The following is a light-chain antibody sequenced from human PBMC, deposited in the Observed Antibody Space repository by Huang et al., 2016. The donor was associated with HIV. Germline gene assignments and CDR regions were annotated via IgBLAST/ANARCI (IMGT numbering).Light chain of an antibody. V-gene: IGKV3-15*01. CDR2: GAS. J-gene: IGKJ2*01. CDR1: QYVGNN. CDR3: QQYNNWPRT. Sequence: ERVMTQSPATLSASPGDRATLSCRASQYVGNNLAWYRQKPGQAPRILIHGASTRATDIPARFTASGSGVEFTFTISSLQSEDFGIYYCQQYNNWPRTFGQGTKLEIK.